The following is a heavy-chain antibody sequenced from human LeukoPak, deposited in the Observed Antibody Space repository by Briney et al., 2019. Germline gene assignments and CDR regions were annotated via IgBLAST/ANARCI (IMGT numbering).Heavy chain of an antibody. J-gene: IGHJ6*03. CDR3: ARNFWSGHYYYYYMDV. CDR1: GGTFSSYA. D-gene: IGHD3-3*01. V-gene: IGHV1-69*13. Sequence: ASVKVSCKASGGTFSSYAISWVRQAPGQGLEWMGGIIPIFGTANYAQKFQGRVTITADESTSTAYMELSSLRSEDTAVYYCARNFWSGHYYYYYMDVWGKGTTVTVSS. CDR2: IIPIFGTA.